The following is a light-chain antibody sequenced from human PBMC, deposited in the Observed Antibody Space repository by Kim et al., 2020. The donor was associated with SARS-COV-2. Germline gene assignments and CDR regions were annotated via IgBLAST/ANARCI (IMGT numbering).Light chain of an antibody. CDR2: EDN. J-gene: IGLJ3*02. Sequence: NFMLTQPHSGSESPGKTVTISCTRSSGSIASNYVQWYQQRPGSAPTTVIYEDNQRPSGVPDRFSGSIDSSSNSASLTISGLKTEDEADYYCQSYDSSNPWVFGGGTKLTVL. CDR1: SGSIASNY. V-gene: IGLV6-57*03. CDR3: QSYDSSNPWV.